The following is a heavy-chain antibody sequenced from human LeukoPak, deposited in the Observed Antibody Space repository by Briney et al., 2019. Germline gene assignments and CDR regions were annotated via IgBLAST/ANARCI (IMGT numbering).Heavy chain of an antibody. CDR2: IYTSGST. CDR1: GGSISSSSYY. D-gene: IGHD3-22*01. CDR3: ARVGDYYDNVSL. Sequence: KPSETLSLTCTVSGGSISSSSYYWGWIRQPPGKGLEWIGRIYTSGSTNYNPSLKSRVTISVDTSKNQFSLKLSSVTAADTAVYYCARVGDYYDNVSLWGRGTLVTVSS. V-gene: IGHV4-39*07. J-gene: IGHJ2*01.